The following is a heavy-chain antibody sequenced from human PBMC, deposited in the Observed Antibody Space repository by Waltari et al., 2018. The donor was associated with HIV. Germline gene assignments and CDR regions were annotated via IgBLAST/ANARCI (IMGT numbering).Heavy chain of an antibody. J-gene: IGHJ4*03. CDR1: GGSMSSSSSY. V-gene: IGHV4-39*02. D-gene: IGHD3-22*01. CDR3: AISLFHYDSRPNRYFDY. Sequence: QLQLQESGPGLVKPSETLSLTCSVSGGSMSSSSSYWGWVRQSPGRGLEWIGSVYYRGTTYYNPSLRSRVTVSIDSSQNRFSLRLTSVTAADTAVYYCAISLFHYDSRPNRYFDYWGQGKLITVSS. CDR2: VYYRGTT.